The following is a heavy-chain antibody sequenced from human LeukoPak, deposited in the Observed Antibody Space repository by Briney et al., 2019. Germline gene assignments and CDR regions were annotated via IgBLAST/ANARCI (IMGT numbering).Heavy chain of an antibody. CDR2: IKEDGSEK. CDR3: ARIYLKMASAS. Sequence: PGGSLRLSCTASGFTFGDYAMSWVRQAPGKGLEWVANIKEDGSEKYYVDSVKGRFTISRDNAKNSVSLQMNSLRAEDTAVYYCARIYLKMASASWGQGTLVTVSS. CDR1: GFTFGDYA. J-gene: IGHJ5*02. V-gene: IGHV3-7*01. D-gene: IGHD2-8*01.